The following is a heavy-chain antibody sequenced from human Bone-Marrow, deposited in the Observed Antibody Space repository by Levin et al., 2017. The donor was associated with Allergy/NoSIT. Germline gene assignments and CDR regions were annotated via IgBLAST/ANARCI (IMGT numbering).Heavy chain of an antibody. J-gene: IGHJ5*02. CDR3: ARERGVVVPAAIRQLYNWFDP. CDR2: INPSGGST. V-gene: IGHV1-46*01. Sequence: GESLKISCKASGYTFTSYYMHWVRQAPGQGLEWMGIINPSGGSTSYAQKFQGRVTMTRDTSTSTVYMELSSLRSEDTAVYYCARERGVVVPAAIRQLYNWFDPWGQGTLVTVSS. CDR1: GYTFTSYY. D-gene: IGHD2-2*02.